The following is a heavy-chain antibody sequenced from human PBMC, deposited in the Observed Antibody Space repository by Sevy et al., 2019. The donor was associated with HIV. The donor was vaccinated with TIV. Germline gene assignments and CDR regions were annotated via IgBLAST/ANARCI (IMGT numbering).Heavy chain of an antibody. D-gene: IGHD4-17*01. J-gene: IGHJ5*02. CDR2: ISSSGSTI. CDR3: ARRNYGDAGWFDP. Sequence: GGSLRLSCAASGFTFSSYEMNWDRQAPGKGLEWVSYISSSGSTIYYAYSVKGRFTISRDNAKNSLYLQMNSLRAEDTAVYYCARRNYGDAGWFDPWGQGTLVTVSS. CDR1: GFTFSSYE. V-gene: IGHV3-48*03.